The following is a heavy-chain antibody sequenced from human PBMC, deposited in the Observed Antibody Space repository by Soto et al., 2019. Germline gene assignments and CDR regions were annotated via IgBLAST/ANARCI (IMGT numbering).Heavy chain of an antibody. V-gene: IGHV3-23*01. Sequence: EVQLLESGGGLVQPGGSLRLSCAASGFTFSSYAMSWVRQAPGKGLEWVSAISGSGGSTYYADSVKGRFTISRDNSKNTLYLQMNSLRAEDTAVYYCAKDKAASHYYYYYYMDVGGKGTTVTVSS. CDR3: AKDKAASHYYYYYYMDV. D-gene: IGHD2-15*01. J-gene: IGHJ6*03. CDR2: ISGSGGST. CDR1: GFTFSSYA.